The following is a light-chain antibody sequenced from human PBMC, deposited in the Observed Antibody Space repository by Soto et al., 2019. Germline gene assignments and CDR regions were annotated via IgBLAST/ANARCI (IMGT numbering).Light chain of an antibody. CDR3: QQYNSWPLT. CDR2: GAS. CDR1: QSVSTN. V-gene: IGKV3-15*01. Sequence: EIVMTQSPATLSVSPGERATLSCRASQSVSTNLAWYQQKPGQAPRLLIYGASTRATGIPGRFSGSGSGTEFTLTISSLQSEDLAVYYCQQYNSWPLTFGPGTNVDIK. J-gene: IGKJ3*01.